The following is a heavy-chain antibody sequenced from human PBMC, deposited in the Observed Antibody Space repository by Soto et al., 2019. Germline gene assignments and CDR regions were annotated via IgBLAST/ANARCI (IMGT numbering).Heavy chain of an antibody. D-gene: IGHD3-22*01. CDR1: GFTFSSYA. J-gene: IGHJ4*02. CDR2: ISGSGVST. Sequence: GGSLRLSCAASGFTFSSYATSWVRQAPGKGLEWVSAISGSGVSTYYADSVKGRFTISRDNSKNTLYLQMNSLRAEDTAVYYCAKSPGMYYYDSSGYYHYDYWGQGTLVTVSS. CDR3: AKSPGMYYYDSSGYYHYDY. V-gene: IGHV3-23*01.